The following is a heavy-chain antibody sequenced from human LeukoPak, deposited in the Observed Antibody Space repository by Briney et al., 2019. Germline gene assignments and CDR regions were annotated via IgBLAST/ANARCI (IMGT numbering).Heavy chain of an antibody. CDR2: ISGSGGST. CDR1: GFTFSSYG. D-gene: IGHD3-22*01. J-gene: IGHJ4*02. CDR3: AKDFLPWDYYDSSGYYPSG. Sequence: GGSLRLSCAASGFTFSSYGMHWVRQAPGKGLEWVSAISGSGGSTYYADSVKGRFTISRDNSKNTLYLQMNSLRAEDTAVYYCAKDFLPWDYYDSSGYYPSGWGQGTLVTVSS. V-gene: IGHV3-23*01.